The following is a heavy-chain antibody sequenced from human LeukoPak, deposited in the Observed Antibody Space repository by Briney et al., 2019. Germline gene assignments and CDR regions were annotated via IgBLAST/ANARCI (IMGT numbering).Heavy chain of an antibody. Sequence: GGSLRLSCAASGFTFSTSGMSWVRQAPGKGLEWVSSISSDASSIHYADSVKGRFTISRDNSKNTLYVQMDSLRADDTAVYYCATLTGGYWGHGTLVTVSS. J-gene: IGHJ4*01. D-gene: IGHD3-10*01. CDR1: GFTFSTSG. CDR2: ISSDASSI. V-gene: IGHV3-23*01. CDR3: ATLTGGY.